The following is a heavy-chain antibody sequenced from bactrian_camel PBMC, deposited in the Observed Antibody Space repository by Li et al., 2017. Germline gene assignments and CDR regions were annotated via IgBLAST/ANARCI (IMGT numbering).Heavy chain of an antibody. V-gene: IGHV3-2*01. CDR3: ATGGFDY. CDR2: IDSGSSRL. CDR1: GFTFSNYY. Sequence: HVQLVESGGGLVQPGGSLRLSCAASGFTFSNYYMNWVRQTPGKGLEWISSIDSGSSRLYYADSVVGRFTISRDNSENTAYLQLNNLRSEDTARYYCATGGFDYYGQGTQVTVS. J-gene: IGHJ4*01.